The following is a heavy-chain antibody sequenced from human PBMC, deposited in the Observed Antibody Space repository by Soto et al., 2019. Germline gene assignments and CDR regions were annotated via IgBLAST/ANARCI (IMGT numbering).Heavy chain of an antibody. J-gene: IGHJ6*02. CDR3: ARDDYYDSSGSPSRYYGMDV. CDR2: INPNSGGT. D-gene: IGHD3-22*01. CDR1: GYTFTGYY. Sequence: ASVKVSCKASGYTFTGYYMHWVRQAPGQGLEWMGWINPNSGGTNYAQKFQGWVTMTRDTSISTAYMELSRLRSDDTAVYYCARDDYYDSSGSPSRYYGMDVWGQGTTVTVSS. V-gene: IGHV1-2*04.